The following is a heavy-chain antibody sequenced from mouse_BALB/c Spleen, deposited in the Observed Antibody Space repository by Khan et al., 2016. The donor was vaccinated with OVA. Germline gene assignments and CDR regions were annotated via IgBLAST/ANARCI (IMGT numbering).Heavy chain of an antibody. V-gene: IGHV1-20*02. J-gene: IGHJ2*01. CDR2: INPHIGET. CDR3: ARIYGSDFDY. CDR1: GYSFTGYF. Sequence: IQLVQSGPELVKPGASVKISCKASGYSFTGYFMNWVMQSHGKSLEWIGRINPHIGETYYNQKFKGKATLTVDESSSTAYMELRSLASEDSAVYYCARIYGSDFDYWGQGTPLTVSS. D-gene: IGHD1-1*01.